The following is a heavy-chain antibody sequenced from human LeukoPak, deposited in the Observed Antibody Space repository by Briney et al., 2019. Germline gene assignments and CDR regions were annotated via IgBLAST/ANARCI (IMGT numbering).Heavy chain of an antibody. CDR1: GYTFTGYY. CDR2: INPNSGGT. Sequence: ASVKVTCKASGYTFTGYYMHWVRQAPGRGLEWMGWINPNSGGTNYAQKFQGRVTMTRDTSISTAYMELSRLRSDDTAVYYCARGNIVVVPAAIGSSTESDWGQGTLVTVSS. V-gene: IGHV1-2*02. D-gene: IGHD2-2*01. J-gene: IGHJ4*02. CDR3: ARGNIVVVPAAIGSSTESD.